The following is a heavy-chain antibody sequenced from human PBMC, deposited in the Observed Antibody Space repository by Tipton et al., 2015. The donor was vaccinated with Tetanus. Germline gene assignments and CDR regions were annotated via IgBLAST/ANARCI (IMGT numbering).Heavy chain of an antibody. CDR1: GGSISGGRYY. Sequence: TLSLTCTVSGGSISGGRYYWSWIRQRPGKGLEWIGDIYSSGSTYYNPSLKSLVTISVDTSKNQFSLKLNFVTAADTAVDYFARDQARGARGWNYFDYWGQGTLVTVSS. D-gene: IGHD1-26*01. V-gene: IGHV4-31*01. CDR2: IYSSGST. J-gene: IGHJ4*02. CDR3: ARDQARGARGWNYFDY.